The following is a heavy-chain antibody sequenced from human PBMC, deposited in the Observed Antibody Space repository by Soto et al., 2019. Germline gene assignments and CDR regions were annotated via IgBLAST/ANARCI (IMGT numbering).Heavy chain of an antibody. V-gene: IGHV3-23*01. Sequence: EVQLLESGGDLVQPGGSLRLSCAASGFTFSTYGMSWVRQAPGKGLEWVSGIRSSGEGTYYADSVKGRFTISRDNSRNTLYLQMNTLTAEDTAVYYCANGGRFFNGLVSWGQGTLVTVSS. CDR1: GFTFSTYG. D-gene: IGHD3-3*01. J-gene: IGHJ4*02. CDR2: IRSSGEGT. CDR3: ANGGRFFNGLVS.